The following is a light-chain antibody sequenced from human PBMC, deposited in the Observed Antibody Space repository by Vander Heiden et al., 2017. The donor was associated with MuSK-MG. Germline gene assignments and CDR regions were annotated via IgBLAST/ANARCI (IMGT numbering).Light chain of an antibody. CDR1: QRIASTY. Sequence: DIVLTQSPGTLSLSPGERATLSCRASQRIASTYLAWYQQKPGQAPRPLIYAASSRATGIPDRFSGSASGTDFSLTISILEPEDFAVYYCQHDDASLFTFGHGTKVDIK. CDR3: QHDDASLFT. J-gene: IGKJ3*01. V-gene: IGKV3-20*01. CDR2: AAS.